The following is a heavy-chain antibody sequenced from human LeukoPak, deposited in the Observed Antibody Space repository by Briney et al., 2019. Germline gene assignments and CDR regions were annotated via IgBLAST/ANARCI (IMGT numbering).Heavy chain of an antibody. CDR2: IYTSGST. CDR3: AREDPGIFGVVIAAFDY. CDR1: GGSISSYY. V-gene: IGHV4-4*07. Sequence: SETLSLTCTVSGGSISSYYWSWIRQPAGKGLEWIGRIYTSGSTNYNPSLKSRVTMSVDTSKNQFSLKLSSVTAADTAVYYCAREDPGIFGVVIAAFDYWGQGTLVTVSS. J-gene: IGHJ4*02. D-gene: IGHD3-3*01.